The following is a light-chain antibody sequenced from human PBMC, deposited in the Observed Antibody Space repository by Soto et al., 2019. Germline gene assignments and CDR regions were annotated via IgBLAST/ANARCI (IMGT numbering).Light chain of an antibody. Sequence: EIVLTQSPGTLSSSPGERATLSCRASQSISSSYLAWYQQKPGQAPRLLVYGASSRATGIADRFSGSGSGTDFTLTISRLEPEDFAVYYCQQYGSSRTFGQGTKVEIK. V-gene: IGKV3-20*01. CDR3: QQYGSSRT. J-gene: IGKJ1*01. CDR1: QSISSSY. CDR2: GAS.